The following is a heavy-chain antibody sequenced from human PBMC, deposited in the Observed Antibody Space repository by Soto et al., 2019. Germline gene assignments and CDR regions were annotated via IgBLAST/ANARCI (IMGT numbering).Heavy chain of an antibody. V-gene: IGHV3-48*03. CDR3: ASSSIAARVVY. D-gene: IGHD6-6*01. J-gene: IGHJ4*02. CDR1: GFTFSSYE. CDR2: ISSSGSTI. Sequence: GGSLRLSCAASGFTFSSYEMNWVRQAPGKGLEWVSYISSSGSTIYYADSVKGRFTISRDNAKNSLYLQMNSLRAEDTAVYYCASSSIAARVVYWGQGTLVTVSS.